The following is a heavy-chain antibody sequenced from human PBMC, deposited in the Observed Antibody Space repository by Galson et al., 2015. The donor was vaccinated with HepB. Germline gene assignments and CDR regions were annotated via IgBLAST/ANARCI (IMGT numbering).Heavy chain of an antibody. CDR3: ARCRNEILDTFAMDV. D-gene: IGHD2-15*01. CDR1: GFSLTTIGVG. CDR2: IYWDDDK. V-gene: IGHV2-5*02. J-gene: IGHJ6*02. Sequence: PALVKPTQTLTLTCTFSGFSLTTIGVGVGWIRQPPGKALQWLALIYWDDDKRYSPSLKSRLTITKDTSKSQVVLTMTNMDPVDTATYYCARCRNEILDTFAMDVWGQGTSIIVSS.